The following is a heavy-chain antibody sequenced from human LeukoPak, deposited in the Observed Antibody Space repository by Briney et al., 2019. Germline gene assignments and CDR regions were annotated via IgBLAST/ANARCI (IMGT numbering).Heavy chain of an antibody. V-gene: IGHV3-15*01. CDR2: IKSKTNGETR. CDR1: GFTLSDAW. CDR3: VTELSGSFPT. Sequence: KSGGSLRLSCAASGFTLSDAWMNWVRQAPSKGLEWVGLIKSKTNGETRDYASPVKGRFTISRDDSDNTLYLQMNSLKSEDTAVYYCVTELSGSFPTWGQGTLVTVSS. D-gene: IGHD1-26*01. J-gene: IGHJ4*02.